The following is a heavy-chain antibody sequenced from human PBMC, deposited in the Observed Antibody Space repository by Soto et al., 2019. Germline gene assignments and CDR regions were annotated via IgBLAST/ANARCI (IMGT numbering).Heavy chain of an antibody. J-gene: IGHJ4*02. V-gene: IGHV3-74*03. CDR2: INTDGTTT. CDR3: AKDLSWGQCDD. CDR1: GFTFSNYW. D-gene: IGHD3-16*01. Sequence: EVQLVESGGGLVQPGGSLRLSCAGSGFTFSNYWMHWVRQDPEKGLVWVSTINTDGTTTQYADSVKGRFTVTRDNAKNTLYLQMNSLRVEYTAVYFCAKDLSWGQCDDWGQGTLVTVSS.